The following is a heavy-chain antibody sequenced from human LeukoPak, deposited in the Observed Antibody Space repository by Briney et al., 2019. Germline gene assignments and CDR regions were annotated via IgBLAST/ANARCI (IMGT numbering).Heavy chain of an antibody. V-gene: IGHV4-34*01. CDR1: GGSFSGYY. D-gene: IGHD3-10*01. CDR2: INHSGST. CDR3: ARRLDAYYYGSGSPNWFDP. Sequence: SETLSLTCAVYGGSFSGYYWSWIRQPPGKGLEWIGEINHSGSTNYNPSLKSRVTIPVDTSKNQFSLKLSSVTAADTAVYYCARRLDAYYYGSGSPNWFDPWGQGTLVTVSS. J-gene: IGHJ5*02.